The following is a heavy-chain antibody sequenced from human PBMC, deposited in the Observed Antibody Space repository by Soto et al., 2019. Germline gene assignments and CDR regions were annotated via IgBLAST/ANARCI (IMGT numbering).Heavy chain of an antibody. Sequence: HPGGSLRLSSTTSVFTFSLYAIIGSLQAPWKGLDLVSAISGSGGSTYYAGLVKGRFTILSENSKNTLYLQTIRLRAEDTAVSYCAKDAEAVAVLRWFDNWGLGTLVNV. V-gene: IGHV3-23*01. J-gene: IGHJ5*02. CDR3: AKDAEAVAVLRWFDN. CDR1: VFTFSLYA. CDR2: ISGSGGST. D-gene: IGHD6-19*01.